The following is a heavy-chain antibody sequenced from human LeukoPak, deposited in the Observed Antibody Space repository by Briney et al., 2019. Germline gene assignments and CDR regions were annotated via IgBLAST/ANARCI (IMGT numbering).Heavy chain of an antibody. D-gene: IGHD6-19*01. Sequence: LSLTCTVSGGSISSGGYYWSWIRQAPGKGLEWVSAISGSGGSTYYADSVKGRFTISRDNSKNTLYLQMNSLRAEDTAVYYCAKDRGIAVKINWFDPWGQGTLVTVSS. CDR1: GGSISSGGYY. CDR3: AKDRGIAVKINWFDP. J-gene: IGHJ5*02. V-gene: IGHV3-23*01. CDR2: ISGSGGST.